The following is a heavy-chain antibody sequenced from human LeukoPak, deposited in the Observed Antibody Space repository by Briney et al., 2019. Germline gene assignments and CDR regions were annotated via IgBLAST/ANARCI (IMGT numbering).Heavy chain of an antibody. CDR2: INSDGSST. CDR1: GFTFSSYW. V-gene: IGHV3-74*01. J-gene: IGHJ4*02. Sequence: GGSLRLSCEASGFTFSSYWMHWVRQAPGKGLVWVSRINSDGSSTSYADSVKGRFTISRDNAKKALYLQMNSLRAEDTAVYYCASGEFDYYDSIIFGGQGTLVTVSS. CDR3: ASGEFDYYDSIIF. D-gene: IGHD3-22*01.